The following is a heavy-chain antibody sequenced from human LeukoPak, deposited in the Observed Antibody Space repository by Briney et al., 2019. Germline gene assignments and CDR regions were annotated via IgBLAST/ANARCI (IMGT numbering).Heavy chain of an antibody. CDR2: IYSGGST. CDR1: GFTFSSYW. J-gene: IGHJ4*02. Sequence: PGGSLRLSCAASGFTFSSYWMSWVRQAPGKGLEWVSVIYSGGSTYYADSVKGRFTISRDNSKNTLYLQMNSLRAEDTAVYYCARGFRSSTSWYFFDYWGQGTLVTVSS. CDR3: ARGFRSSTSWYFFDY. V-gene: IGHV3-53*01. D-gene: IGHD6-13*01.